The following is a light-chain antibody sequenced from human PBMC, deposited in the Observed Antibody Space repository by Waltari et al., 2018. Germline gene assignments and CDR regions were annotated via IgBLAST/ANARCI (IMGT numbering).Light chain of an antibody. V-gene: IGLV1-44*01. CDR1: SSNIGSNT. CDR3: AAWDDTLNGFYV. CDR2: SNN. Sequence: QSVLTQPPSASGTPGQRVTISCSGSSSNIGSNTVNWYQQLPGTAPKLLFYSNNPRPSGVPVRFSGSQSGTSASLAVSGLQSEEEAYYYCAAWDDTLNGFYVFGTGTKVTVL. J-gene: IGLJ1*01.